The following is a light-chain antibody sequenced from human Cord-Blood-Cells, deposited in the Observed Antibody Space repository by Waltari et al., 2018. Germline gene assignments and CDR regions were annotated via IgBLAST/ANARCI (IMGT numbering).Light chain of an antibody. CDR2: GNS. CDR1: SSTIGAGYD. V-gene: IGLV1-40*01. Sequence: QSVLTQPPPASRAPGQRVTISCTGRSSTIGAGYDVHWYQQLPRTAPKLLIYGNSNRPTAVPDRFSGAKSGTSAALAITGLQAEDEADYYCQSYDSRLSGWVFGGGPKLTVL. CDR3: QSYDSRLSGWV. J-gene: IGLJ3*02.